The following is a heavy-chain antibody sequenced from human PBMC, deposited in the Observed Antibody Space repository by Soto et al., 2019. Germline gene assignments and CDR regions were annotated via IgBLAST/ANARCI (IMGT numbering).Heavy chain of an antibody. CDR1: GFTFSSYA. J-gene: IGHJ6*02. D-gene: IGHD2-8*01. V-gene: IGHV3-23*01. CDR2: ISGSGGST. CDR3: AKGPYCTNGVCTPYYYYYGMDV. Sequence: PGGSLRLSCAASGFTFSSYAMSWVRQAPGKGLEWVSAISGSGGSTYYADSVKGRFTISRDNSKNTLYLQMNSLRAEDTAVYYCAKGPYCTNGVCTPYYYYYGMDVWGQGTTVTVSS.